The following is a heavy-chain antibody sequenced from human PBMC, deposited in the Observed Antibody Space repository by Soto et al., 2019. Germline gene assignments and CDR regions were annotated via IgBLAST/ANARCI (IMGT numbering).Heavy chain of an antibody. D-gene: IGHD4-17*01. CDR2: IFRDDDK. CDR3: VHSRPTTDFDY. Sequence: QITLKESGPTLVKPTQTLTLTCSFSGFSLSTTGVGVGWIRQPPGKALEWLALIFRDDDKRYRPSLKSRLTITKDSSTNQVVLTMTNMDPVDTATYYCVHSRPTTDFDYWGQGTLVTVSS. V-gene: IGHV2-5*02. J-gene: IGHJ4*01. CDR1: GFSLSTTGVG.